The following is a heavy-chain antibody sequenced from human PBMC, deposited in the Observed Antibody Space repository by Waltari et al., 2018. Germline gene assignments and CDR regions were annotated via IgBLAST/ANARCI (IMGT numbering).Heavy chain of an antibody. J-gene: IGHJ2*01. D-gene: IGHD6-6*01. CDR2: IYPSDSDA. CDR3: ARSGTSSSRYFDL. V-gene: IGHV5-51*01. Sequence: EVQVVQSGSEVKQPGESLKIYCKGSGYSFTNYWIGWVRQMPGKGLEWMGSIYPSDSDARYSPSFQGQVTISADRSISTAYLQWSSLKASDTAMYYCARSGTSSSRYFDLWGRGALVTVSS. CDR1: GYSFTNYW.